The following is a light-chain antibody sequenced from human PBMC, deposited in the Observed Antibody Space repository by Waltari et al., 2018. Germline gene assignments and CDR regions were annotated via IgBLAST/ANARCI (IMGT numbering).Light chain of an antibody. Sequence: QSVLTQPPSVSAAPGQKVTISCSGSNPNIGTNYVSWYQQLPETAPKLLVYDDAKRPSGIPDRFSGSKSGTSATLGITGLQTGDEAVYYCGTWDINLSAVVFRGGTKLTVL. CDR1: NPNIGTNY. J-gene: IGLJ2*01. V-gene: IGLV1-51*01. CDR3: GTWDINLSAVV. CDR2: DDA.